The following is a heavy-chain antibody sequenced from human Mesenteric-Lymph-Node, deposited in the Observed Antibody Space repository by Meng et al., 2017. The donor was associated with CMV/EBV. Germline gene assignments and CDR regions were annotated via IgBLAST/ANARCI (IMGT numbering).Heavy chain of an antibody. CDR1: GFKFDDYG. CDR2: ISASGDST. CDR3: AKDLPYSSSWDAFDI. J-gene: IGHJ3*02. Sequence: GESLKISCAASGFKFDDYGLTWVRQVPGKGLEWVSRISASGDSTYYADSVKGRFTISRDSSKNTLYLRMNSLRVEDTAVYYCAKDLPYSSSWDAFDIWGQGTLVTVSS. D-gene: IGHD6-13*01. V-gene: IGHV3-23*01.